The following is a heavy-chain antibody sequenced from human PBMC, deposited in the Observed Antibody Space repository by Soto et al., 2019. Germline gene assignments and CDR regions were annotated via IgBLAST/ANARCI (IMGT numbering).Heavy chain of an antibody. Sequence: QVQLVQSGAEVKKPGSAVKVSCKDSGGTFSTYSMFWVRQAPGQGLEWMGRIIPMLGIANYAQKFQGRVTITADKSRGTAYMELSSLRSEDTALYYCTIGSWSGEVFDIWGQGTMVTVSS. V-gene: IGHV1-69*02. CDR1: GGTFSTYS. J-gene: IGHJ3*02. CDR2: IIPMLGIA. CDR3: TIGSWSGEVFDI. D-gene: IGHD2-21*01.